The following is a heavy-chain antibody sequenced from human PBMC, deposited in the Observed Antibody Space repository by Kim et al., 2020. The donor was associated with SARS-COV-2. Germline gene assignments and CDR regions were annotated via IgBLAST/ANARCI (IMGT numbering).Heavy chain of an antibody. CDR1: GFTFSSYG. CDR2: IWLDGSNK. V-gene: IGHV3-33*01. CDR3: GRGRGSYYYDMDV. D-gene: IGHD3-10*01. J-gene: IGHJ6*03. Sequence: GGSLRLSCAASGFTFSSYGMHWVRQAPGKGLEWVAVIWLDGSNKYFADSVKGRFTISRDNSKNALWLQMNSLRTEDTAVYYCGRGRGSYYYDMDVWGK.